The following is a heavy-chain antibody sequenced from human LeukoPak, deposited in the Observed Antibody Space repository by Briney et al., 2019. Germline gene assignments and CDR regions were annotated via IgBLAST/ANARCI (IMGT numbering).Heavy chain of an antibody. CDR2: MNPNSGNT. V-gene: IGHV1-8*01. D-gene: IGHD1-26*01. Sequence: GASVTVSCKASGYTFTSYDINWVRQATGQGLEWMGWMNPNSGNTGYARKFQGRVTITRNTSISTAYMELSSLRSEDTAVYYCAREAGHSGGSYFDYWGQGTLVTVSS. CDR3: AREAGHSGGSYFDY. CDR1: GYTFTSYD. J-gene: IGHJ4*02.